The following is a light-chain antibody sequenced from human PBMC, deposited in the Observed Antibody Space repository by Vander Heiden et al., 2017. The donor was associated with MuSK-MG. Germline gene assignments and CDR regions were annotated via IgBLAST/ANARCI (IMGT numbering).Light chain of an antibody. Sequence: DIQMTQSPSSLSASVGDRVTITCRASQSISSYLNWYQQKPGKAPKLLIYAASRLQSGVPSRFSGSGSGTDFTLTSSRLQPEDFATYYCQQSYSTPQFGQGTKVEIK. V-gene: IGKV1-39*01. CDR1: QSISSY. CDR3: QQSYSTPQ. CDR2: AAS. J-gene: IGKJ1*01.